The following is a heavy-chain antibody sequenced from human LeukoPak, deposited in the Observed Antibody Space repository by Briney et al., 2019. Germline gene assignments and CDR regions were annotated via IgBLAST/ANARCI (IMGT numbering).Heavy chain of an antibody. CDR1: GGSISSGGYY. CDR3: ARGLVVPAAMAYYYYYYMDV. D-gene: IGHD2-2*01. J-gene: IGHJ6*03. Sequence: SETLSLTCTVSGGSISSGGYYWSWVRQPPGKGLEWIGEIYHSGSTNYNPSLKSRVTMSVDTSKNQFSLKLSSVTAADTAVYYCARGLVVPAAMAYYYYYYMDVWGKGTTVTVSS. CDR2: IYHSGST. V-gene: IGHV4-61*08.